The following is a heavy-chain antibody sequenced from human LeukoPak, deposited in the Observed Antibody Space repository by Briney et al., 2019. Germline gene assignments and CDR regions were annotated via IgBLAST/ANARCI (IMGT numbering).Heavy chain of an antibody. CDR3: ARGRGGWLWFGELLSPYYFDY. CDR1: GGSFSGYY. CDR2: NNHSGST. J-gene: IGHJ4*02. D-gene: IGHD3-10*01. Sequence: SETLSLTCAVYGGSFSGYYWSWIRQPPGKGLEWIGENNHSGSTNYNPSLKSRVTISVDTSKNQFSLKLSSVTAADTAVYYCARGRGGWLWFGELLSPYYFDYWGQGTLVTVSS. V-gene: IGHV4-34*01.